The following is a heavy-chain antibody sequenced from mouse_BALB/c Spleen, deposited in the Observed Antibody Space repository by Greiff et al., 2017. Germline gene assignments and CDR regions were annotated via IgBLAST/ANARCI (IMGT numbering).Heavy chain of an antibody. CDR1: GYAFSSYW. CDR3: ARLLRLEGFDY. J-gene: IGHJ2*01. Sequence: QVQLQQSGAELVRPGSSVKISCKASGYAFSSYWMNWVKQRPGQGLEWIGQIYPGDGDTNYNGKFKGKATLTADKSSSTAYMQLSSLTSEDSAVYFCARLLRLEGFDYWGQGTTLTVSS. CDR2: IYPGDGDT. V-gene: IGHV1-80*01. D-gene: IGHD1-2*01.